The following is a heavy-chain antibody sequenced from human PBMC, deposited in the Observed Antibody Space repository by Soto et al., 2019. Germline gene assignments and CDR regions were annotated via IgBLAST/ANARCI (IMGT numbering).Heavy chain of an antibody. D-gene: IGHD3-22*01. V-gene: IGHV4-31*03. CDR3: ARDIQYPPGYYDSSGYRDGMDV. CDR2: IYYSGST. Sequence: KTSETLSLTCTVSGGSISSGGYYWSWIRQHPGKGLEWIGYIYYSGSTYYNPSLKSRVTISVDTSKNQFSLKLSSVTAADTAVYYCARDIQYPPGYYDSSGYRDGMDVWGQGTTVTVSS. CDR1: GGSISSGGYY. J-gene: IGHJ6*02.